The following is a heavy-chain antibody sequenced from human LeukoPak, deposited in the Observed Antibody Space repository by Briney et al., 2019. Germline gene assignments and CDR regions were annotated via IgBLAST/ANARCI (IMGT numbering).Heavy chain of an antibody. CDR2: ISGSGGST. CDR3: AKFLPTHIVVANYYFDY. J-gene: IGHJ4*02. V-gene: IGHV3-23*01. CDR1: GFTFSSYD. D-gene: IGHD2-21*01. Sequence: GGSLRLSCAASGFTFSSYDMSWVRQAPGKGLEWVSAISGSGGSTYYADSVKVRFTISRDNSKNTLYLQMNSLRAEDTAVYYCAKFLPTHIVVANYYFDYWGQGTLVTVSP.